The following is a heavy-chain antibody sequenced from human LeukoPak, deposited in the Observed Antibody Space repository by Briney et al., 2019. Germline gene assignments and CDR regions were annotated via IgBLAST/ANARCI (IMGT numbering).Heavy chain of an antibody. CDR1: GFTFSSYA. CDR2: ISGSGDTT. V-gene: IGHV3-23*01. J-gene: IGHJ4*02. D-gene: IGHD1-1*01. CDR3: AKHQLVGPYYFDH. Sequence: GGSLRLSCAASGFTFSSYAMGWVCQAPGKGLEWVSSISGSGDTTYYADSVKGRFTISRDNSKNTLYLRMNSLRAEDTAVYFCAKHQLVGPYYFDHWGQGTLVTVSS.